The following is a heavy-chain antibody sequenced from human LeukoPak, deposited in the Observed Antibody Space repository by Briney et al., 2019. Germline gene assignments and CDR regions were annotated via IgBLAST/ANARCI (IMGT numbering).Heavy chain of an antibody. V-gene: IGHV1-2*06. J-gene: IGHJ5*02. Sequence: ASVKVSCKASGYTFTGYYMHWVRQAPGQGLEWMGRINPNSGGTNYAQKFQGRVTMTRDTSIGTAYMELSRLRSDDTAVYYCARARMVVTRGFAPWGQGTLVTVSS. CDR1: GYTFTGYY. D-gene: IGHD4-23*01. CDR3: ARARMVVTRGFAP. CDR2: INPNSGGT.